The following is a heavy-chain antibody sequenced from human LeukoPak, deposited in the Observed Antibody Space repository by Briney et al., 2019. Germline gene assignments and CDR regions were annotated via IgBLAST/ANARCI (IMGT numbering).Heavy chain of an antibody. CDR3: AKDRVEIVVVPAAP. D-gene: IGHD2-2*01. V-gene: IGHV3-11*04. CDR2: ISGSGKTT. Sequence: GGSLRLSCAVSGFTFSDFYMSWIRQAPGKGLEWVSYISGSGKTTWHADSVKGRFTISRDNAKNSLYLQMNSLRAEDTAVYYCAKDRVEIVVVPAAPWGQGTLVTVSS. J-gene: IGHJ5*02. CDR1: GFTFSDFY.